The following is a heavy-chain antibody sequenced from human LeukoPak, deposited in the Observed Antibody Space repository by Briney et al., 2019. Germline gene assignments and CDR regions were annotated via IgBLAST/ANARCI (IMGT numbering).Heavy chain of an antibody. CDR3: ARIVPYKYGYVDY. CDR2: IYYSGST. Sequence: PSETLSLTCTVSGGSINNYYWIWIRQPPGKGLEWIGYIYYSGSTTYNPSLKGRVTISLDTSKNQFSLKLESVTAADTAVYYCARIVPYKYGYVDYWGQGTLVTVSS. CDR1: GGSINNYY. V-gene: IGHV4-59*01. D-gene: IGHD5-18*01. J-gene: IGHJ4*02.